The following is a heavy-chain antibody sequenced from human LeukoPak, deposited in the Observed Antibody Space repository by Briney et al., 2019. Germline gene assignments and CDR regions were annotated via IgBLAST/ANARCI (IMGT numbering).Heavy chain of an antibody. D-gene: IGHD3-3*01. V-gene: IGHV4-59*01. J-gene: IGHJ4*02. CDR3: ASGPRYYDFDY. CDR2: IYYSGST. CDR1: GGSISSYY. Sequence: SETLSLTCTVSGGSISSYYWSWIRQPPGKGLEWIGYIYYSGSTNYNPSLKSRVTISVDTSKNQFPLKLSSVTAADTAVYYCASGPRYYDFDYWGQGTLVTVSS.